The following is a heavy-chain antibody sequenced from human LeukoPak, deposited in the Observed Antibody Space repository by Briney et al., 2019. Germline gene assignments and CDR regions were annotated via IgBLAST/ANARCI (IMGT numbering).Heavy chain of an antibody. D-gene: IGHD5-18*01. CDR1: GFTFSSYA. J-gene: IGHJ2*01. CDR3: AKVGVDETAMVHRYWYFDL. CDR2: ISGSGGST. V-gene: IGHV3-23*01. Sequence: GGSLRLSCAASGFTFSSYAMSWVRQAPGKGLEWVSAISGSGGSTYYADSVKGRFTISRDNSKNTLYLQMNSLRAEDTAVYYCAKVGVDETAMVHRYWYFDLWGRGTLVTVSS.